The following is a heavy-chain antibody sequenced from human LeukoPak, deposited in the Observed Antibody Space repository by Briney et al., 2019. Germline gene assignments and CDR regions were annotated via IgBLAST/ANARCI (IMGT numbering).Heavy chain of an antibody. V-gene: IGHV5-51*01. CDR1: GYNFTNYW. J-gene: IGHJ6*03. CDR3: ARHIIYGSGNYYYYYMDV. CDR2: IYPGDSDT. D-gene: IGHD3-10*01. Sequence: GESLQISWKGSGYNFTNYWIGWGRQLPGKGLEGMGIIYPGDSDTKYSPSFQGQVTISADKSISTAYLQWSSLKASDTAMYYCARHIIYGSGNYYYYYMDVWGKGTTVTISS.